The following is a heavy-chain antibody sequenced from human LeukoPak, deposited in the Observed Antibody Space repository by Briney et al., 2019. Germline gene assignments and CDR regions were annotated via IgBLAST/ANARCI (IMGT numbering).Heavy chain of an antibody. CDR1: GGSISSGDYY. CDR3: ARDGAQLAYCGGDCYPRAFDI. V-gene: IGHV4-30-4*01. D-gene: IGHD2-21*02. Sequence: SQTLSLTCTVSGGSISSGDYYWRWIRQPPGKGLEWIGYIYYSGSTYYNPSLKSRVTISVDTSKNQFSLKLSSVTAADTAVYYCARDGAQLAYCGGDCYPRAFDIWGQGTMVTVSS. CDR2: IYYSGST. J-gene: IGHJ3*02.